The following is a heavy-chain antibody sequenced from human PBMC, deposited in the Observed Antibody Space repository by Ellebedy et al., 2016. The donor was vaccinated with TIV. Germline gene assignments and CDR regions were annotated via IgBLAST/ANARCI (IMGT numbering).Heavy chain of an antibody. D-gene: IGHD6-19*01. CDR1: GYTLTELS. CDR2: FDPEDGET. J-gene: IGHJ4*02. CDR3: ARDQNGWSDY. Sequence: ASVKVSCXVSGYTLTELSMHWVRQAPGKGLEWMGGFDPEDGETIYAQKFQGRVTMTTDTSTSTAYMELRSLRSDDTAVYYCARDQNGWSDYWGQGTLVSISS. V-gene: IGHV1-24*01.